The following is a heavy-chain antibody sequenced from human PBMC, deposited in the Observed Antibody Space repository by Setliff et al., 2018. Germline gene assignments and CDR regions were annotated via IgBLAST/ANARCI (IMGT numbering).Heavy chain of an antibody. D-gene: IGHD2-8*01. CDR2: LSPYTGNT. V-gene: IGHV1-18*01. J-gene: IGHJ4*02. CDR1: GFTFTDSI. CDR3: AKLVRYCSTRTCQRASGDEY. Sequence: GASVKVSCKASGFTFTDSIVNWVRQAPGQGLEWVGWLSPYTGNTYSAQKFRGRLTLTTDTSTTTAYMELRSLTSADTAVYYCAKLVRYCSTRTCQRASGDEYFGQGTLVTVSS.